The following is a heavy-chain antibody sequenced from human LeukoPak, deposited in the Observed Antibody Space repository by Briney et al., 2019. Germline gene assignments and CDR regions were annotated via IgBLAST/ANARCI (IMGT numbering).Heavy chain of an antibody. CDR1: GASITSYY. D-gene: IGHD1-26*01. J-gene: IGHJ4*02. CDR3: ASGSYYFDY. CDR2: IYFSGST. Sequence: SETLSLTCTVSGASITSYYWSWIRQPPGKGLEWIGSIYFSGSTNYNPSLKSRVTISVDTSKNQFSLKLSSVTAADTAVYYCASGSYYFDYWGQGTLVTGST. V-gene: IGHV4-59*08.